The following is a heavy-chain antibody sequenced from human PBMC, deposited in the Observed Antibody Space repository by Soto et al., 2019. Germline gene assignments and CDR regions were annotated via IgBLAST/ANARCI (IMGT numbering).Heavy chain of an antibody. CDR2: INSDGSST. Sequence: EVQLVESGGGLVQPGGSLRLSCAASGFTFSSYWMHWVRQAPGKGLVWVSRINSDGSSTSYADSVKGRFTISRDNAKNRLYRQMNSLRAEDTAVYYCGGGVKNYYYYYMDVWGKGTTVTVSS. J-gene: IGHJ6*03. CDR3: GGGVKNYYYYYMDV. V-gene: IGHV3-74*01. CDR1: GFTFSSYW.